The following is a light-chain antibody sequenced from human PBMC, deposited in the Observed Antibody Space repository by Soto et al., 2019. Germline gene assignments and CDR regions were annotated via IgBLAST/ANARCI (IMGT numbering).Light chain of an antibody. CDR2: GAS. J-gene: IGKJ2*01. Sequence: EIVLTQSPGTLSLSPGERATLSCRASQFIDSHLAWYQQKPGQAPRLLIFGASTRATGFPARFSGSGSGTEFTLTISSLQSEYFAVYYCLHYPKSPYTVGQGTTVDSK. CDR1: QFIDSH. V-gene: IGKV3-15*01. CDR3: LHYPKSPYT.